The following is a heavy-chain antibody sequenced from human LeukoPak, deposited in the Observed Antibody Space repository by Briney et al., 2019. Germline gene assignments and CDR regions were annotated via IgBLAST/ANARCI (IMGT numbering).Heavy chain of an antibody. CDR3: ASRGNMITFGGVIALDAFDI. J-gene: IGHJ3*02. D-gene: IGHD3-16*02. V-gene: IGHV3-11*06. CDR2: ISSSSSYT. CDR1: GFTFSDYY. Sequence: GGSLRLSRAASGFTFSDYYMSWIRQAPGKGLEWVSYISSSSSYTNYADSVKGRFTISRDNAKNSLYLQMNSLRAEDTAVYYCASRGNMITFGGVIALDAFDIWGQGTMVTVSS.